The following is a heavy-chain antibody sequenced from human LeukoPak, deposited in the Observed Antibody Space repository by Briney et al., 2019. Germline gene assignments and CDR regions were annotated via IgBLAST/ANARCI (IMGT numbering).Heavy chain of an antibody. V-gene: IGHV4-30-4*01. Sequence: SQTLSLTCTVSGGSISSGDYYWSWIRQPPGKGLEWIGYIYYSGSTYYNPSLKSRVTISVDTSKNQFSLKLSSVTAADTAVYYCARQMKVVVVAHHYGMDVWGQGTTVTVSS. CDR2: IYYSGST. CDR1: GGSISSGDYY. J-gene: IGHJ6*02. D-gene: IGHD2-15*01. CDR3: ARQMKVVVVAHHYGMDV.